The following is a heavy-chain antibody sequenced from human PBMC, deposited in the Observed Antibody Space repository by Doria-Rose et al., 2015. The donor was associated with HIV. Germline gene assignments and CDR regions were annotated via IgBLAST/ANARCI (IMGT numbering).Heavy chain of an antibody. CDR3: ARIKSSRWYHKYYFDF. CDR1: GVSLSSPGMG. V-gene: IGHV2-26*01. D-gene: IGHD6-13*01. Sequence: QWGPVLVKPTETLTLTCTVSGVSLSSPGMGVSWIRQPPGKALERLANIYPDDERSYKTSLKSRLTISRCTSKGQVVLTMTDIAPVDTATYYCARIKSSRWYHKYYFDFWGQGTLVIVSA. J-gene: IGHJ4*02. CDR2: IYPDDER.